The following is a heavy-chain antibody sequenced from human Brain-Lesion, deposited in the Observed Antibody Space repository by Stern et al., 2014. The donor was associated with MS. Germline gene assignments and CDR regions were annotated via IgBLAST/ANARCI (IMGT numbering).Heavy chain of an antibody. CDR2: FDPEDGET. CDR1: GYTLTELS. CDR3: ATLSPGAGGNYYRHFDY. Sequence: QVQSGAEVKKPGASVKVSCKVSGYTLTELSMHWVRQAPRKGLEWMGGFDPEDGETIYAQKFQGRVTMTEDTSTDTAYMELSSLRSEDTAVYYCATLSPGAGGNYYRHFDYWGQGTLVTVSS. V-gene: IGHV1-24*01. J-gene: IGHJ4*02. D-gene: IGHD1-26*01.